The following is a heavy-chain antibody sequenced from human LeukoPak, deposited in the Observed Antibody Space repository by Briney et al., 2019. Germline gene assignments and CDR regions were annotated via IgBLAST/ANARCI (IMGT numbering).Heavy chain of an antibody. D-gene: IGHD4-17*01. CDR3: ARLWGDYVADY. V-gene: IGHV4-59*01. Sequence: SSETLSLTCTVSGGSISSYYWSWIRQPPGKGLEWIGYIYYSGSTNYNPSLKSRVTISVDTSKDQFSLKLSSVTAADTAVYYCARLWGDYVADYWGQGTLVTVSS. CDR1: GGSISSYY. J-gene: IGHJ4*02. CDR2: IYYSGST.